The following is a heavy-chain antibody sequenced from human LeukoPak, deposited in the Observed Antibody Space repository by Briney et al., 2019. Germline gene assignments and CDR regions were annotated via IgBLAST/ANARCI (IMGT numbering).Heavy chain of an antibody. CDR2: IPDDGTNK. Sequence: GGSLRLSCAASGFTFSNFGMHWVRQAPGKELEWVALIPDDGTNKYSADSVKGRFTISRDNSKNTLYLQMNSLRPEDTAVYYCATRGYSYGSFDCWGQGTLVTVSS. D-gene: IGHD5-18*01. CDR1: GFTFSNFG. J-gene: IGHJ4*02. V-gene: IGHV3-30*02. CDR3: ATRGYSYGSFDC.